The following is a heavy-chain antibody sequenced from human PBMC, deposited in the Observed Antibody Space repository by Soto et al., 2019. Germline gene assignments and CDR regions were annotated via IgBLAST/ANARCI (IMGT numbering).Heavy chain of an antibody. D-gene: IGHD3-9*01. J-gene: IGHJ3*02. V-gene: IGHV3-23*01. Sequence: EMQLLESGGDLVQPGGSLRLSCAASGFTLSSYAMTWVRQAPGKGLEYISAISGSGATTYYADSMKGRFTISRDNSKKTLYLQMNSLRAEDTAVYYCAKDRDDIETVDAFEIWGQGTMVTVSS. CDR3: AKDRDDIETVDAFEI. CDR1: GFTLSSYA. CDR2: ISGSGATT.